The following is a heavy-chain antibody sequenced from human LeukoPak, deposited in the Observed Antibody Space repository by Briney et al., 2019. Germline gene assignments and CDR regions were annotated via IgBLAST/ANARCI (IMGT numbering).Heavy chain of an antibody. CDR3: ARVIAFDGAQWLPPLGY. V-gene: IGHV1-18*01. J-gene: IGHJ4*02. Sequence: ASVKVSCKASGGTFSSYAVSWVRQAPGQGLEWMGWISAYNGNTNYAQKLQGRVTMTTDTSTSTAYMELRSLRSDDTAVYYCARVIAFDGAQWLPPLGYWGQGTLVTVSS. CDR2: ISAYNGNT. D-gene: IGHD6-19*01. CDR1: GGTFSSYA.